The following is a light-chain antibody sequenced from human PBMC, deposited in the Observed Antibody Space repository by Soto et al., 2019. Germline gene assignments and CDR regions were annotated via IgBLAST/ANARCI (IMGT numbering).Light chain of an antibody. CDR2: RNN. J-gene: IGLJ3*02. Sequence: QPVLTQPPSASGTPGQRVTISCSGSSSNIGRNYVYWYQQLPGTAPKLLIYRNNQRPSGVPDRFSGSKSGTSAPLAISGLRSEDEADYYCAAWDDSLSGTWVFGGGTKLTVL. CDR3: AAWDDSLSGTWV. V-gene: IGLV1-47*01. CDR1: SSNIGRNY.